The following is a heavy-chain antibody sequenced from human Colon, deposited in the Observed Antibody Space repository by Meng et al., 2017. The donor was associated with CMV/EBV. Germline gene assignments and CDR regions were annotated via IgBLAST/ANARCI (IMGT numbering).Heavy chain of an antibody. Sequence: GGSLRLSCVASGFTFSSYGMNWVRQAPGKGLEWVSSILSNGQTYYVDSLKGRFTISRDNAQNSLYLEMHSLRVEDTAIYFCAREAEAVANYYYYYDMDVWGQGTTVTVSS. CDR2: ILSNGQT. CDR3: AREAEAVANYYYYYDMDV. CDR1: GFTFSSYG. J-gene: IGHJ6*02. D-gene: IGHD6-19*01. V-gene: IGHV3-21*01.